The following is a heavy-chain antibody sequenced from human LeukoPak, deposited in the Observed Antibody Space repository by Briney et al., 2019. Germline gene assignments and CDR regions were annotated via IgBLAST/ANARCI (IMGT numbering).Heavy chain of an antibody. J-gene: IGHJ4*02. CDR2: IYHSGST. D-gene: IGHD3-22*01. CDR3: ARGGYYDSSGYLIDY. Sequence: SQTLSLTCAGSGGSISSGGYSWSWIRQPPGKGLEWIGYIYHSGSTYYNPSLKSRVTISVDRSKNQFSLKLSSVTAADTAVYYCARGGYYDSSGYLIDYWGQGTLVTVSS. CDR1: GGSISSGGYS. V-gene: IGHV4-30-2*01.